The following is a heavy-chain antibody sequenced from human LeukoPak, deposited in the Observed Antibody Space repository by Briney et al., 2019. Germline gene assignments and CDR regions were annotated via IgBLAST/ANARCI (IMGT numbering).Heavy chain of an antibody. CDR1: GGSFSGYY. J-gene: IGHJ4*02. CDR3: AREMDAHPRILD. Sequence: SETLSLTCAVYGGSFSGYYWNWIRQHPGKGLEWIGYIYYSGSTYYNPSLMSRLTISIDTSKNQFSLNLSSVTAADTAVYYCAREMDAHPRILDWGQGTLVTVSS. D-gene: IGHD3/OR15-3a*01. CDR2: IYYSGST. V-gene: IGHV4-31*11.